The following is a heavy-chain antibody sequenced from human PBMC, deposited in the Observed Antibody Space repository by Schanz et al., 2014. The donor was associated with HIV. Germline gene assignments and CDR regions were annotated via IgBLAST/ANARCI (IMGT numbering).Heavy chain of an antibody. V-gene: IGHV1-18*01. Sequence: QVQLVQSGAEVKKPGASVKVSCKASGYTFISYGITWVRQAPGQGLEWMGWISAYNGNTNYAKKVQGRVTMTTDTSTSTAYMELRSLTSDDTAVYYCAREKTTLNGFDPWGQGTLVTVSS. CDR1: GYTFISYG. J-gene: IGHJ5*02. CDR2: ISAYNGNT. D-gene: IGHD4-4*01. CDR3: AREKTTLNGFDP.